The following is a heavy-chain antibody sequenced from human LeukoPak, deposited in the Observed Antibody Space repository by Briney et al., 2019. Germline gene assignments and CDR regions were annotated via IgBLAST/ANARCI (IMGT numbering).Heavy chain of an antibody. CDR3: ACNWYPENLGY. J-gene: IGHJ4*02. CDR1: GSTFSSYE. D-gene: IGHD6-13*01. CDR2: ISSSGSTI. Sequence: GGSLRLSCAASGSTFSSYEMNWVRQAPGKGLEWVSYISSSGSTIYYADSVKGRFTISRDNAKNSLYLQMNSLRVEDTAVYYCACNWYPENLGYWGQGTLVTVSS. V-gene: IGHV3-48*03.